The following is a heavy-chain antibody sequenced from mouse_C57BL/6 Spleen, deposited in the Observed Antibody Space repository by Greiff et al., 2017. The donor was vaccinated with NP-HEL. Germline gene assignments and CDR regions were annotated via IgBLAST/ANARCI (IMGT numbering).Heavy chain of an antibody. V-gene: IGHV5-4*01. D-gene: IGHD3-2*02. CDR3: ARDREAQATGWFAY. CDR2: ISDGGSYT. J-gene: IGHJ3*01. CDR1: GFTFSSYA. Sequence: EVQGVESGGGLVKPGGSLKLSSAASGFTFSSYAMSWVRQTPEKRLEWVATISDGGSYTYYPDNVKGRFTISRDNAKNNLYLQMSHLKSEDTAMYYCARDREAQATGWFAYWGQGTLVTVSA.